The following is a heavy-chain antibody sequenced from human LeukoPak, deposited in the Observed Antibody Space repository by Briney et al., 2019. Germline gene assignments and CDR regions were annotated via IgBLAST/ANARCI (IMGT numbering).Heavy chain of an antibody. V-gene: IGHV3-33*08. Sequence: GGSLRLSCAASGFTVSSNYMSWVRQAPGKGLEWVAVIWYDASNKYYADSVKGRFTISRDNSKNTLYLHMNSLRDDDTAVYYCVRGVGVSRFNYLDPWGQGTLVIVSS. D-gene: IGHD1-7*01. CDR2: IWYDASNK. CDR1: GFTVSSNY. CDR3: VRGVGVSRFNYLDP. J-gene: IGHJ5*02.